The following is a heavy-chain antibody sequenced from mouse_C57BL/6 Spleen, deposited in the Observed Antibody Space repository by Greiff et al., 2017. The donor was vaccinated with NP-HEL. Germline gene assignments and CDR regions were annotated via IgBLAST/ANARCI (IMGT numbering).Heavy chain of an antibody. J-gene: IGHJ4*01. CDR3: ARREIYYNMDY. V-gene: IGHV5-17*01. Sequence: EVHLVESGGGLVKPGGSLKLSCAASGFTFSDYGMHWVRQAPEKGLEWVAYISSGSSTIYYADTVKGRFTISRDNAKNTLFLQMTSLRSEDTAMYYCARREIYYNMDYWGQGTSVTVSS. CDR1: GFTFSDYG. CDR2: ISSGSSTI.